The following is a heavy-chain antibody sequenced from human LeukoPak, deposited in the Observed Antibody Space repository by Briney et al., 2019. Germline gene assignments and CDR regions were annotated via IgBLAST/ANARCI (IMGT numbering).Heavy chain of an antibody. CDR2: IYYSGTA. J-gene: IGHJ4*02. D-gene: IGHD6-19*01. V-gene: IGHV4-59*01. Sequence: PSETLSLTCTVSGGSISSYYWSWIRQPPGKGLEWIGFIYYSGTANYNPSLKSRVTISVDTSKNQFFLKLTSVTAADTAVYYCARVNTEGSADYWGQGTLVTVSS. CDR3: ARVNTEGSADY. CDR1: GGSISSYY.